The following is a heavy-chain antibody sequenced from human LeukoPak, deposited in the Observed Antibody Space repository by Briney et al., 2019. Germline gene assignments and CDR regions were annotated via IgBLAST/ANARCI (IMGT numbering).Heavy chain of an antibody. J-gene: IGHJ5*02. CDR1: GGSISSYY. Sequence: PSETLSLTCTVSGGSISSYYWSWIRQPPGKGLEWIGYIYYSGSTYYNPSLKSRVTISVDTSKNQFSLKLSSVTAADTAVYYCARGWAARSWFDPWGQGTLVIVSS. D-gene: IGHD5-24*01. V-gene: IGHV4-59*12. CDR3: ARGWAARSWFDP. CDR2: IYYSGST.